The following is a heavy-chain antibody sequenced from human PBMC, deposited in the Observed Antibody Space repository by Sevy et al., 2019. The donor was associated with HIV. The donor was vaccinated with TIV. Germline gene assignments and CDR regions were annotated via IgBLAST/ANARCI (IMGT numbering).Heavy chain of an antibody. V-gene: IGHV3-23*01. J-gene: IGHJ4*02. CDR3: SEGGSYAEFDY. CDR1: GFTFSSFS. D-gene: IGHD1-26*01. CDR2: ISSSGGNT. Sequence: GGSLRLSCAASGFTFSSFSMSWVRQPPGKGLEWVSGISSSGGNTYYADSVKGRYTISRDNSKNTLYLQMNSLRAEDTAVYYCSEGGSYAEFDYWGQGTLVTVSS.